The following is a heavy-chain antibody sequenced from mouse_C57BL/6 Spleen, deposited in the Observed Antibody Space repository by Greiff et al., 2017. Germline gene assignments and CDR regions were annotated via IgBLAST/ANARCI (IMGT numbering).Heavy chain of an antibody. Sequence: QVQLQQSGAELVRPGTSVKMSCKASGYTFTNYWIGWAKQRPGHGLEWIGDIYPGGGYTNYNEKFKGKVTLTADNSSSTAYMQFSSLTSEDSAICYCARGDGNFRFAYWGQGTLVTVSA. CDR3: ARGDGNFRFAY. CDR1: GYTFTNYW. J-gene: IGHJ3*01. D-gene: IGHD2-1*01. CDR2: IYPGGGYT. V-gene: IGHV1-63*01.